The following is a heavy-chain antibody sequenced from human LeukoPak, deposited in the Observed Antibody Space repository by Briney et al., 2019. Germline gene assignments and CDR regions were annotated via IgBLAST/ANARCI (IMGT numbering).Heavy chain of an antibody. J-gene: IGHJ4*02. D-gene: IGHD3-10*01. CDR1: GGPISSSSYY. V-gene: IGHV4-39*01. CDR3: ARLLPTHYYGSGSYYKKGDY. CDR2: IYYSGST. Sequence: TSETLSLTCTVSGGPISSSSYYWGWIRQPPGKGLEWIGSIYYSGSTYYNPSLKSRVTISVDTSKNQFSLKLSSVTAADTAVYYCARLLPTHYYGSGSYYKKGDYWGQGTLVTVSS.